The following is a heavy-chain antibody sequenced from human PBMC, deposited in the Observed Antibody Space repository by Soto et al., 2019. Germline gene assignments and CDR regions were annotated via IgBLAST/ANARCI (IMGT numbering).Heavy chain of an antibody. J-gene: IGHJ5*02. D-gene: IGHD3-10*01. CDR2: IYYSGST. V-gene: IGHV4-39*01. Sequence: SETLSLTCTVSGGSISSSSYYWGWIRQPPGKGLEWIGSIYYSGSTYYNPSLKSRVTISVDTSKNQFSLKLRSVTAADTAVNDSASVLLWFGDPTQGWFDPWCQETLVTVSS. CDR3: ASVLLWFGDPTQGWFDP. CDR1: GGSISSSSYY.